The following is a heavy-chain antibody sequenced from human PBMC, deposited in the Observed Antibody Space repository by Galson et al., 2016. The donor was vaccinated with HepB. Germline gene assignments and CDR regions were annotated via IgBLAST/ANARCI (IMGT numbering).Heavy chain of an antibody. D-gene: IGHD2-8*01. V-gene: IGHV2-5*02. CDR2: ISWDDAK. CDR1: GFSLTTTGVG. CDR3: AHTPGDKDDVHAFDI. J-gene: IGHJ4*02. Sequence: PALVKPTQTLTLTCTFSGFSLTTTGVGVGWIRQPPGKALEWLALISWDDAKHYSPSLRSRLTITKDTSKNQVVLTVTTLDPVYTGTYYLAHTPGDKDDVHAFDIWGQGTLVTVSS.